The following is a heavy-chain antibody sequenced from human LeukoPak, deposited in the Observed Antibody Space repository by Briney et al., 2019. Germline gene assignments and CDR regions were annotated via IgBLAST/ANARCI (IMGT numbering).Heavy chain of an antibody. Sequence: SETLSLACTVSGGSISSSRYYWGWIRQPPGKGLEWIGSIYSSGSTYYNPSLKSRITISVDTSKNQFSLKLSSVTAADTAVYYCATNEWSGFYFEYWGQGALLPLSS. V-gene: IGHV4-39*01. CDR3: ATNEWSGFYFEY. CDR2: IYSSGST. CDR1: GGSISSSRYY. D-gene: IGHD3-3*01. J-gene: IGHJ4*02.